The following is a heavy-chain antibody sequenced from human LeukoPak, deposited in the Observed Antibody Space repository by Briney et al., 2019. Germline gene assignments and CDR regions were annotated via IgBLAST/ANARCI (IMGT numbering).Heavy chain of an antibody. Sequence: ASVKVSCKASGYTFTSYGISWVRQAPGQGLEWMGWISAHNGNTNYAQKLQGRVTMTTDTSTSTAYMELRSLRSDDTAVYYCAKGNDYTNWGDYWGQGTLVTVSS. CDR3: AKGNDYTNWGDY. CDR2: ISAHNGNT. V-gene: IGHV1-18*01. CDR1: GYTFTSYG. D-gene: IGHD7-27*01. J-gene: IGHJ4*02.